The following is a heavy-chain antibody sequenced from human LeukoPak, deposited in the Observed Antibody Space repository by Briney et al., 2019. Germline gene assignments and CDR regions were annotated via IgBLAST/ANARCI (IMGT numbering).Heavy chain of an antibody. Sequence: GGSLRLSCAASGFTFSSYSMNWVRQAPGKGLEWVSYISSSSSTLYYADSVKGRFTISRDNAKNSLYLQMNSLRAEDTAVYYCASFYYYDSSGYYQSDYWGQGTLVTVSS. J-gene: IGHJ4*02. V-gene: IGHV3-48*01. CDR2: ISSSSSTL. D-gene: IGHD3-22*01. CDR1: GFTFSSYS. CDR3: ASFYYYDSSGYYQSDY.